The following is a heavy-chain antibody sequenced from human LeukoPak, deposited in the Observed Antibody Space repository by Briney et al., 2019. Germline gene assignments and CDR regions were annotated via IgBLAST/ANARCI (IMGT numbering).Heavy chain of an antibody. D-gene: IGHD1-20*01. V-gene: IGHV3-49*03. Sequence: PGRSLRLSCTASGLTFADHPMTWFRQAPGKGLEWVGFIRGKHYDGTTEYAASVKGRFTISRDDSKSVAYLQMNSLKTEDTAVYYCTRGNWNPGYWGQGTLVTVSS. CDR3: TRGNWNPGY. CDR2: IRGKHYDGTT. J-gene: IGHJ4*02. CDR1: GLTFADHP.